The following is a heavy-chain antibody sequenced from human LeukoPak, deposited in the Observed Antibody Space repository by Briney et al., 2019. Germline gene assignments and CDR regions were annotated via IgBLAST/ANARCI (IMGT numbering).Heavy chain of an antibody. CDR1: GYTLTGYY. CDR3: ARARAGTNNFDY. V-gene: IGHV1-2*06. J-gene: IGHJ4*02. Sequence: ASVKVSCKASGYTLTGYYMHWVRQAPGQGLEWMGRINPNSGGTNYAQKFQGRVTMTRDTSISTAYMELSRLRSDDTAVYYCARARAGTNNFDYWGQGTLVTVSS. CDR2: INPNSGGT. D-gene: IGHD6-19*01.